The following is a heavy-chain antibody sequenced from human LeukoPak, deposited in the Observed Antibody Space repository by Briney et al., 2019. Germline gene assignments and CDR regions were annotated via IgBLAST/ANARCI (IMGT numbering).Heavy chain of an antibody. CDR3: ARMNYGSPRWFDP. V-gene: IGHV7-4-1*04. Sequence: ASVKVSCKASDYTFTSYTMNWVRQAPGQGLEWMGWINTNTGNPTYAQGFTGRFVFSVDTSVSMAYLQINSLKAEDTAVYYCARMNYGSPRWFDPWGQGTLVTVSS. J-gene: IGHJ5*02. CDR1: DYTFTSYT. CDR2: INTNTGNP. D-gene: IGHD1-26*01.